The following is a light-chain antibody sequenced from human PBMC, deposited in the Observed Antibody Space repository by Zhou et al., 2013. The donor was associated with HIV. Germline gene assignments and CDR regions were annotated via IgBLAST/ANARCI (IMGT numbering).Light chain of an antibody. CDR3: QHSHXRPVS. J-gene: IGKJ4*01. V-gene: IGKV1-9*01. CDR2: AAS. Sequence: IQLTQSPSFLSASIGDRVTFTCRASQGIATYLAWYQQKPGKAPKLLIYAASTLQSGAPSRFRGTWDLGLDFALTITNLQPEDVATYYCQHSHXRPVSFGGGTEGGD. CDR1: QGIATY.